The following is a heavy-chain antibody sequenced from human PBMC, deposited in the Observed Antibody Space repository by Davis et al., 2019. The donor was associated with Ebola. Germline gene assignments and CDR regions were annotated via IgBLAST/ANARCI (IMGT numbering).Heavy chain of an antibody. CDR2: IYYSGST. CDR1: GGSISSSNYY. D-gene: IGHD1-1*01. V-gene: IGHV4-39*01. J-gene: IGHJ5*02. CDR3: ARLDAGTPISWFDP. Sequence: SETLSLTCTVSGGSISSSNYYWGWIRQPPGKGLEWIGSIYYSGSTYYNPSLKSRVTISIDTSKNQFSLKLASVTAADTAMYFCARLDAGTPISWFDPWGQGTLVTVSS.